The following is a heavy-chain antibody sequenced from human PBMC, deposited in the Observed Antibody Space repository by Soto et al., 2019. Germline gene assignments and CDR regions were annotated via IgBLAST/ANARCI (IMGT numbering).Heavy chain of an antibody. V-gene: IGHV3-73*01. D-gene: IGHD4-17*01. CDR1: GFNFSDSA. CDR3: TGRGGDSLQGI. J-gene: IGHJ4*02. CDR2: IRGRSKKFAT. Sequence: EVQLVESGGGLVQPGGSLKVSCAGLGFNFSDSALHWVRQPSGKGLEWIGRIRGRSKKFATSYATSVRGRFSLSRDDSKNTAYLQMNSLRDDDTGVYFCTGRGGDSLQGIWGQGTLVTVSS.